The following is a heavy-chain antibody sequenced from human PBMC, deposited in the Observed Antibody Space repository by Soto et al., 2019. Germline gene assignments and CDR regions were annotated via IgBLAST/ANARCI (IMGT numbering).Heavy chain of an antibody. Sequence: PSETLSLTCTVSGGSISSGGYYWSWIRQHPGKGLEWIGYIYYSGSTYYNPSLKSRVTISVDTSKNQFSLKLSSVTAADTAVYYCARYYYDSSDAFDIWGQGTMVTVSS. D-gene: IGHD3-22*01. CDR1: GGSISSGGYY. CDR2: IYYSGST. J-gene: IGHJ3*02. CDR3: ARYYYDSSDAFDI. V-gene: IGHV4-31*03.